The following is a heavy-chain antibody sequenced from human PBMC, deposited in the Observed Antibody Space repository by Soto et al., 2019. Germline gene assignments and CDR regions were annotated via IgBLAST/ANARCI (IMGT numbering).Heavy chain of an antibody. Sequence: PGESLKISCQGSGYSFTSDWIGWVRQMPGKGPEWMCVIYPGDSDTRYSPSFQGQVTISADKSINTAYLHWSRLKASDTAMYYCARFYRSGLYYFDYGGQGTLVTVSS. CDR1: GYSFTSDW. D-gene: IGHD6-19*01. J-gene: IGHJ4*02. V-gene: IGHV5-51*01. CDR3: ARFYRSGLYYFDY. CDR2: IYPGDSDT.